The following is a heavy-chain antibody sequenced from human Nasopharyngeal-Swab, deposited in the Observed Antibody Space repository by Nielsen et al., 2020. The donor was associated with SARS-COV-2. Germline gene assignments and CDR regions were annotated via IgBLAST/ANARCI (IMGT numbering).Heavy chain of an antibody. CDR1: GFSLSTSGMC. CDR3: ARTPPTIAAHAFDI. CDR2: IDWDDDK. J-gene: IGHJ3*02. Sequence: SGPTLVKPTQTLTLTCTFSGFSLSTSGMCVSWIRQPPGTALEWLALIDWDDDKYYSTSLKTRLTISKDTSKNQVVLTVTDMDPVDTATYYCARTPPTIAAHAFDIWGQGTMVTVSS. V-gene: IGHV2-70*01. D-gene: IGHD6-13*01.